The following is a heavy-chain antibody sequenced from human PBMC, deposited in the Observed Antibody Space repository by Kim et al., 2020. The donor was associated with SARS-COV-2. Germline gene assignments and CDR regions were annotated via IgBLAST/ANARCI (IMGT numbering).Heavy chain of an antibody. CDR1: GGSISSYY. CDR2: IYYSGST. CDR3: ARHRMSGVQFGY. J-gene: IGHJ4*02. Sequence: SETLSLTCTVSGGSISSYYWSWIRQPPGKGLEWIGYIYYSGSTNYNPSLKSRVTISVDTSKNQFSLKLSSVTAADTAVYYCARHRMSGVQFGYWGQGTLVTVSS. V-gene: IGHV4-59*13. D-gene: IGHD3-10*01.